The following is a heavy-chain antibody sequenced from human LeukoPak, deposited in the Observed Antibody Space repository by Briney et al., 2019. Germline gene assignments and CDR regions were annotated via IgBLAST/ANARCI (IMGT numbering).Heavy chain of an antibody. D-gene: IGHD2-2*01. J-gene: IGHJ4*02. CDR1: GGSISSGSYY. CDR3: ARAVAVVPAAIYIGYFDY. CDR2: IYTSGST. Sequence: SETLSLTCTVSGGSISSGSYYWRWIRQPAGKGLEWVGRIYTSGSTNYNPSLKSRVTISVDTSKNQFSLKLSSVTAADTAVYYCARAVAVVPAAIYIGYFDYWGQGTLVTVSS. V-gene: IGHV4-61*02.